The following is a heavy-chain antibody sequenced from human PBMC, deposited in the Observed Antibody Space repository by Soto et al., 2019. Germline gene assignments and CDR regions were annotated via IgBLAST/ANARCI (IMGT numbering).Heavy chain of an antibody. D-gene: IGHD3-9*01. CDR3: GRGANYAISTGKGYYFPGMDV. CDR1: GLIFSSYA. Sequence: QVQLVQSGAEVKKPGSSVKVSCKASGLIFSSYAISWVRQAPGHGLEWVGGILPIFGTTNYAQRWKGSVTTPAATATTTTSLDLSSLRSYDTAVYFCGRGANYAISTGKGYYFPGMDVWGQGTTVTVSS. CDR2: ILPIFGTT. J-gene: IGHJ6*02. V-gene: IGHV1-69*06.